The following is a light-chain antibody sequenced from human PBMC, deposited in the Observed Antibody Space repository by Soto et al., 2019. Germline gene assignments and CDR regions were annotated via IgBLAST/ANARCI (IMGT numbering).Light chain of an antibody. CDR2: GAS. CDR1: QSVSSN. Sequence: ELVMTQSPATLSVSPGERATLSCRASQSVSSNLAWYQQKPGQAPRLLLYGASTRATGIPARFSGSGCGTEFTLTINSLQSEDFVVYYGQQYNNWPPTTFGQGTKVDI. CDR3: QQYNNWPPTT. V-gene: IGKV3-15*01. J-gene: IGKJ1*01.